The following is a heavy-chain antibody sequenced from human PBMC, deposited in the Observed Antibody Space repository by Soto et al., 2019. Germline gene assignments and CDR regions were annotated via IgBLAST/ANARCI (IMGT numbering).Heavy chain of an antibody. CDR1: GYTFTSYA. CDR3: ASGGHLLGKGGDYSDY. V-gene: IGHV1-3*01. J-gene: IGHJ4*02. Sequence: QVQLVQSGAEVKKPGASVKLSCQASGYTFTSYAMHWVRQAPGHRLEWMGWINAGNGNTKSSQKFQDRVTIASDTSATTTHMELRSLRSDDTAVYYCASGGHLLGKGGDYSDYWDQRTLVTVSS. D-gene: IGHD7-27*01. CDR2: INAGNGNT.